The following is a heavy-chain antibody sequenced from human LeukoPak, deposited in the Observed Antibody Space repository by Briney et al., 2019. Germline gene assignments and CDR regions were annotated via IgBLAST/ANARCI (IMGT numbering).Heavy chain of an antibody. CDR3: ARGGSDILTQHDY. J-gene: IGHJ4*02. D-gene: IGHD3-9*01. Sequence: KAGGSLRLSCAASGFTFSSYSMNWVRQAPGKGLEWVSSISSSSRYIYYADSVKGRLTISRDNAKNSLYLQMNSLRAEDTAVYYCARGGSDILTQHDYWGQGTLVTVSS. CDR2: ISSSSRYI. CDR1: GFTFSSYS. V-gene: IGHV3-21*01.